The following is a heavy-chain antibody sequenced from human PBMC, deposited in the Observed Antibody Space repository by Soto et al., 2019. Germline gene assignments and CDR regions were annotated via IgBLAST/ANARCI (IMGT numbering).Heavy chain of an antibody. V-gene: IGHV6-1*01. J-gene: IGHJ4*02. D-gene: IGHD3-9*01. CDR1: GDSVSSNSGA. CDR2: TYYRSKWYT. CDR3: ARELPARYYYFDF. Sequence: VQLQQSGPGLVKPSQTLSFTCAISGDSVSSNSGAWDWIRQSPSRGLEWLGRTYYRSKWYTDYAVSVKSRITINPDTSKNQFSLQLNSVTPEDTAVYYCARELPARYYYFDFWGQGTLVTVSS.